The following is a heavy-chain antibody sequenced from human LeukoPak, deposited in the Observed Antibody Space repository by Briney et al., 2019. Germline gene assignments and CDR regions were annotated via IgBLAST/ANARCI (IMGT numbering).Heavy chain of an antibody. J-gene: IGHJ3*02. V-gene: IGHV3-33*01. CDR2: IWYDGSNK. Sequence: GGSLRLSCAASGFTFSSYGMHWVRQAPGKGLEWVAVIWYDGSNKYYADSVRGRFTISRDNSKNTLYLQMNSLRAEDTAVYYCARGSHLGYCSGGGCSGAFDIWGQGTMVTVSS. CDR1: GFTFSSYG. CDR3: ARGSHLGYCSGGGCSGAFDI. D-gene: IGHD2-15*01.